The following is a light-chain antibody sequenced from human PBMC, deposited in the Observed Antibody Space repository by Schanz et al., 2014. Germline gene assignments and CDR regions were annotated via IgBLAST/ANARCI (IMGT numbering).Light chain of an antibody. CDR3: QQYNNWPLT. J-gene: IGKJ4*01. CDR1: QSVSSSY. V-gene: IGKV3-20*01. Sequence: EIVLTQSPGTLSLSPGERATLSCRASQSVSSSYLAWYQQKPGQAPRLLIYGASSRATGIPDRFSGSGSGTDFTLTISSLQSEDLAVYYCQQYNNWPLTFGQGTKVEIK. CDR2: GAS.